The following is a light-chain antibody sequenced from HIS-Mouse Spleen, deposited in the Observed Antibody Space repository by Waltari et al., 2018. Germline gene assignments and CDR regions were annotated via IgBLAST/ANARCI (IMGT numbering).Light chain of an antibody. CDR3: QSYDSSNVV. CDR1: SGSIASNY. V-gene: IGLV6-57*02. J-gene: IGLJ2*01. Sequence: NFMLTQPHSVSESPGKTVTISCTGSSGSIASNYVQWYQPRPGSAPTTVIYEDNQRPSGVPCRLSGSIDSSSNSASLTISGLQTEDEADYYCQSYDSSNVVFGGGTKLTVL. CDR2: EDN.